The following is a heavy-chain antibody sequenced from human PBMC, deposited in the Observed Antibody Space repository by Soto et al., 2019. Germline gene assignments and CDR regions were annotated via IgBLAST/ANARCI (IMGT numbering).Heavy chain of an antibody. V-gene: IGHV4-31*03. CDR2: IYVTGAV. CDR3: ARLRIATNNYKWFDP. CDR1: GAALNSGNYY. D-gene: IGHD2-21*01. J-gene: IGHJ5*02. Sequence: SETLSLTCIVSGAALNSGNYYWSWIRQVPGKGLGWIGHIYVTGAVDYNPSLRDRITISQDTSERQFSLNLRLVTAADTAVYYCARLRIATNNYKWFDPWGQGTLVTVSS.